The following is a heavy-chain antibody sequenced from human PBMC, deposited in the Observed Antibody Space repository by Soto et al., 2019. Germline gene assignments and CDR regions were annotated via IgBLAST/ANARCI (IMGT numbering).Heavy chain of an antibody. V-gene: IGHV1-24*01. J-gene: IGHJ6*03. CDR3: ATSYYSLDYYYYYYMDV. Sequence: ASVKVSCKVSGYTLTELSMHWVRQAPGKGLEWMGGFDPEDGETIYAQKFQGRVTMTEDTSTDTAYMELSSLRSEDTAVYYCATSYYSLDYYYYYYMDVWGKGTTVTVSS. CDR2: FDPEDGET. D-gene: IGHD3-10*01. CDR1: GYTLTELS.